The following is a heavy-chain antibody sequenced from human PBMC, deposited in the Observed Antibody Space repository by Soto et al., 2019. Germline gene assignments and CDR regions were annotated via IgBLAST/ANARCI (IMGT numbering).Heavy chain of an antibody. D-gene: IGHD3-22*01. V-gene: IGHV1-46*01. J-gene: IGHJ3*02. CDR1: GYTFTSYY. CDR3: ARDSLGDYYDSSGLPGDI. Sequence: ASVKVSCKASGYTFTSYYMHWVRQAPGQGLEWMGIINPSGGSTSYAQKFQGRVTMTRDTSTSPAYMELSRLRSDDTAVYYCARDSLGDYYDSSGLPGDIWGQGTMVTVSS. CDR2: INPSGGST.